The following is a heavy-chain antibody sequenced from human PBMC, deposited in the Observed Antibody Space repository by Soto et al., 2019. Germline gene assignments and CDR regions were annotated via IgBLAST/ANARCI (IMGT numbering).Heavy chain of an antibody. CDR2: IYYSGST. V-gene: IGHV4-30-4*01. D-gene: IGHD2-2*01. Sequence: SETLSLTCTVSGGSISSGDYYWSWIRQPPGKGLEWIGYIYYSGSTYYNPSLKSRVTISVDTSKNQFSLKLSSVTAADTAVYYCARGPIIVLVPATTYYYYGMDVWGQGTTVTVSS. CDR3: ARGPIIVLVPATTYYYYGMDV. J-gene: IGHJ6*02. CDR1: GGSISSGDYY.